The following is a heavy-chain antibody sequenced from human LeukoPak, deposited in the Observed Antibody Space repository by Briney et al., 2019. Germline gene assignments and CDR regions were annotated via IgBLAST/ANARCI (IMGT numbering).Heavy chain of an antibody. D-gene: IGHD1-1*01. J-gene: IGHJ4*02. CDR2: IYSDGSNP. Sequence: GGSLRLSCVASGFTFRSHWMHWVRQAPGKGLVWVSRIYSDGSNPTYADSVKGRFTISRDNAENTLYLQMNSLRAEDTAVYYCVRDSGNWIGNYYFDYWGQGSLVTVSS. CDR3: VRDSGNWIGNYYFDY. CDR1: GFTFRSHW. V-gene: IGHV3-74*03.